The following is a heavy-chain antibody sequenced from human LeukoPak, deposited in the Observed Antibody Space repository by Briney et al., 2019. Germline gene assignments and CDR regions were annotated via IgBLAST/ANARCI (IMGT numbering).Heavy chain of an antibody. D-gene: IGHD1-7*01. V-gene: IGHV4-59*08. J-gene: IGHJ4*02. CDR2: IFYSGST. CDR1: GGSISSNY. Sequence: SETLSLTCTVSGGSISSNYWSWIRQPPGKGLEWIGYIFYSGSTNYNPSLKSRVTISVDTSKNQFSLKLSSVTAADTAVYFCARHQNLGDFDYWGQRTLVTVSS. CDR3: ARHQNLGDFDY.